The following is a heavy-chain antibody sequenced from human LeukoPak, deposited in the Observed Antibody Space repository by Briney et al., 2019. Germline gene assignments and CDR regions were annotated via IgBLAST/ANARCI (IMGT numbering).Heavy chain of an antibody. D-gene: IGHD5-12*01. CDR2: INPNSGGT. CDR1: GYTYTGPY. V-gene: IGHV1-2*02. CDR3: ARMLNGAYDV. J-gene: IGHJ4*02. Sequence: ASVKVSCKASGYTYTGPYMHWVRQAPGQGLEWMGWINPNSGGTNYAQNFQGRVTMTRDTSFSTAYMEVSRLRSDDTAVYYCARMLNGAYDVWGQGTLVTVSS.